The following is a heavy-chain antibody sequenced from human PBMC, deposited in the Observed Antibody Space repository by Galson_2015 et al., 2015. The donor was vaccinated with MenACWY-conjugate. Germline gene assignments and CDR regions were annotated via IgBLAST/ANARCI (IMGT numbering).Heavy chain of an antibody. CDR2: ISSSSSTI. D-gene: IGHD2-15*01. J-gene: IGHJ4*02. CDR3: ARDCSGSSCYYLN. CDR1: GFTFSSYS. V-gene: IGHV3-48*04. Sequence: LRLSCAASGFTFSSYSLNWVRQAPGKGLEWVSYISSSSSTIYYADSVKGRFTISRDNAKNSLYLQMNSLRAEDTAVYYCARDCSGSSCYYLNWGQGTLVTVSS.